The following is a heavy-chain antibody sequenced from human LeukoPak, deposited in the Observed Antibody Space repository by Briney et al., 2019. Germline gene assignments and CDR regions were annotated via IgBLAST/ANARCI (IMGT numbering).Heavy chain of an antibody. D-gene: IGHD5-24*01. CDR3: AREAPRRDGYNFGARGFHPPNY. CDR1: GYTFTSYG. CDR2: ISAYNGNT. V-gene: IGHV1-18*01. J-gene: IGHJ4*02. Sequence: RASVKVSCKASGYTFTSYGISWVRQAPGQGLEWMGWISAYNGNTNYAQKLQGRVTMTTDTSTSTAYMELRSLRSDDTAVYYCAREAPRRDGYNFGARGFHPPNYWGQGTLVTVSS.